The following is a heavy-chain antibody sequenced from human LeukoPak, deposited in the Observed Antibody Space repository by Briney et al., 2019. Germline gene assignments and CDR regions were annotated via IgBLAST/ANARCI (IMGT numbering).Heavy chain of an antibody. Sequence: GGSLRLSCAASGFTFSSYAMSWVRQAPGKGLEWVSSISSSSSYIYYADSVKGRFTISRDNAKNSLYLQMNSLRAEDTAVYYCARVRSTANWAFDYWGQGTLVTVSS. D-gene: IGHD1-1*01. CDR3: ARVRSTANWAFDY. CDR2: ISSSSSYI. J-gene: IGHJ4*02. CDR1: GFTFSSYA. V-gene: IGHV3-21*01.